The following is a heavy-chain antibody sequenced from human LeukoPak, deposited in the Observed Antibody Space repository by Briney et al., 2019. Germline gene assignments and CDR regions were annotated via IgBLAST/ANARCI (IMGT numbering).Heavy chain of an antibody. CDR1: GYTFTSYG. J-gene: IGHJ5*02. V-gene: IGHV1-18*01. Sequence: ASVKVSCKASGYTFTSYGISWVRQAPGQGLEWMGWISAYNGNTNYAQKLQGRVTMTTDTSTSTAYVELRSLRSDDTAVYYCAREGPSLYYDFWSGYYHWFDPWGQGTLVTVCS. CDR2: ISAYNGNT. CDR3: AREGPSLYYDFWSGYYHWFDP. D-gene: IGHD3-3*01.